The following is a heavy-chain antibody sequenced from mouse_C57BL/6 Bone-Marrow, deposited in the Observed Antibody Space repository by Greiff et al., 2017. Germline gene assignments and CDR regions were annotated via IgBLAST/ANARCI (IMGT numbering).Heavy chain of an antibody. D-gene: IGHD3-2*02. CDR1: GYAFSSYW. V-gene: IGHV1-80*01. CDR3: ARWRLGYWANYAMDY. Sequence: QVQLQQSGAELVKPGASVKISCKVSGYAFSSYWMNWVKQRPGQGPEWIGQIYPGDGDTKYNGKFKGKATLTADKSSSTAYMQVSSLTSEDSAVYFGARWRLGYWANYAMDYWGQGTSVTVSS. CDR2: IYPGDGDT. J-gene: IGHJ4*01.